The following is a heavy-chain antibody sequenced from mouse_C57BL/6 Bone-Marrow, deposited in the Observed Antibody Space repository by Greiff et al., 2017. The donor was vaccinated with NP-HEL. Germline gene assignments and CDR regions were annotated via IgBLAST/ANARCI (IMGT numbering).Heavy chain of an antibody. Sequence: EESGPGLVKPSQSLSLTCSVTGYSITSGYYWNWIRQFPGNKLEWMGYISYDGSNNYNPSLKNRISITRDTSKNQFFLKLNSVTTEDTATYYCARSDYDLFAYWGQGTLVTVSA. D-gene: IGHD2-4*01. J-gene: IGHJ3*01. CDR3: ARSDYDLFAY. CDR1: GYSITSGYY. V-gene: IGHV3-6*01. CDR2: ISYDGSN.